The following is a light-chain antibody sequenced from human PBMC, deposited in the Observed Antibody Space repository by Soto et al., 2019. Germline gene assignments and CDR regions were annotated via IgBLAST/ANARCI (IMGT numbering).Light chain of an antibody. CDR2: DIS. CDR1: QDIRHD. V-gene: IGKV1-17*01. J-gene: IGKJ1*01. Sequence: DVHLAQSPSSLSAAVGDRVTITCLASQDIRHDLGWYQQKPGKAPKRLIYDISSLHSGVPSRFSGSGSGTEFSLTISSLQSEDFGTYYCQQYNTWPGTFGQGTKVDIK. CDR3: QQYNTWPGT.